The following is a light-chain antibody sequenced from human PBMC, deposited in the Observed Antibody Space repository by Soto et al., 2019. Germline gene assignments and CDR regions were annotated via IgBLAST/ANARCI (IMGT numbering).Light chain of an antibody. CDR2: DVS. J-gene: IGLJ1*01. CDR3: ISYTTSGTYV. V-gene: IGLV2-14*01. CDR1: SSDVGGYSY. Sequence: QSVLTQPASVSGSPGQSITIPCTGTSSDVGGYSYVSWYQQHPGKAPKLMIYDVSNRPSGVSYRFSGSKSGNTASLTISGLQAEDEADYYCISYTTSGTYVFGTGTKVTVL.